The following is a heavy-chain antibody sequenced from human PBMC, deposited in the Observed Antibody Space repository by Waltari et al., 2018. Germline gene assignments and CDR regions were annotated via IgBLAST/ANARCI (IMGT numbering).Heavy chain of an antibody. Sequence: QVQLVESGGGVVQSGRSLRLSCAASGFSLSKYAVHWVRQAPGKGLEWVGVTSPDGFNKYYADSVQGRFTISRDNSAKRLFLQMNDVTVEDTALYYCAKDESGGTGYYYWGQGTPVTVSS. CDR3: AKDESGGTGYYY. CDR2: TSPDGFNK. J-gene: IGHJ4*02. CDR1: GFSLSKYA. D-gene: IGHD1-26*01. V-gene: IGHV3-30*07.